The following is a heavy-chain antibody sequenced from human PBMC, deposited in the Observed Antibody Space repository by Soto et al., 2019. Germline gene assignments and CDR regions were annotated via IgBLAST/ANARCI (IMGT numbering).Heavy chain of an antibody. V-gene: IGHV3-53*01. D-gene: IGHD3-3*01. CDR3: ERDPPYKYYDFWSGYPPYGMDV. J-gene: IGHJ6*02. Sequence: GGSLRLSCAASGFTVSSNYMSWVRQPPGKGLEWVSVIYSGGSTYYADSVKGRFTISRENSKNTLYLQMNSLRAEDTDVYYCERDPPYKYYDFWSGYPPYGMDVWGQGTTVTVSS. CDR2: IYSGGST. CDR1: GFTVSSNY.